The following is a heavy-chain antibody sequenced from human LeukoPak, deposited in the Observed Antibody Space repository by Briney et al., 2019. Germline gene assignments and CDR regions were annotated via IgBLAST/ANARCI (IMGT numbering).Heavy chain of an antibody. D-gene: IGHD6-13*01. CDR1: GFTFSNFW. CDR3: ARSPTYSSSWYGDYFDY. Sequence: GGSLRLSCAASGFTFSNFWMNWVRQTPGKGLEWVANINQDGSEKYYVDSVKGRFTISRDSAKNSLYLQMNSLRAEDTAVYYCARSPTYSSSWYGDYFDYWGQGTLVTVSS. J-gene: IGHJ4*02. CDR2: INQDGSEK. V-gene: IGHV3-7*03.